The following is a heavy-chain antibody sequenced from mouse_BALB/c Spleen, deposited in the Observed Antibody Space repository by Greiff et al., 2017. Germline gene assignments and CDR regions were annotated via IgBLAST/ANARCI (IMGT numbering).Heavy chain of an antibody. CDR3: ARGGYYRYGYFDD. V-gene: IGHV1-20*02. CDR1: GYSFTGYF. Sequence: EVQLQESGPELVKPGASVKISCKASGYSFTGYFMNWVMQSHGKSLEWIGRINPYNGDTFYNQKFKGKATLTVDKSSSTAHMELRSLASEDSAVYYCARGGYYRYGYFDDWGQGTTLTVSS. J-gene: IGHJ2*01. CDR2: INPYNGDT. D-gene: IGHD2-14*01.